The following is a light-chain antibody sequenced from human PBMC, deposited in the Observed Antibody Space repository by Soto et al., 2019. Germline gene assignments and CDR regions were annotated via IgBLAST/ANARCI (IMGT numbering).Light chain of an antibody. CDR3: QHYNSYSEA. CDR1: QTISSW. CDR2: KAS. J-gene: IGKJ1*01. Sequence: DVKMSQSASTLSGTIGDRVTITCRASQTISSWLAWYQQKPGKAPKLLIYKASTLKSGVPSRFSGSGSGTEFTLTISSLQPDDFATYYCQHYNSYSEAFGQGTKADI. V-gene: IGKV1-5*03.